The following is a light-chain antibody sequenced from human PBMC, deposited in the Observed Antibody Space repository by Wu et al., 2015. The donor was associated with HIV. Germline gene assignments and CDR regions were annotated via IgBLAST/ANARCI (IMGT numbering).Light chain of an antibody. CDR1: QDISSY. J-gene: IGKJ2*01. CDR2: GTS. CDR3: QQSFITPYT. V-gene: IGKV1-39*01. Sequence: DIQMTQSPSSLSAYVGDRATITCRASQDISSYLNWYQQRPGKAPKLLIYGTSNLQSGVPSRFSGRGSGTDFTLTISSLQPEDFATYYCQQSFITPYTFGQGAKLEIK.